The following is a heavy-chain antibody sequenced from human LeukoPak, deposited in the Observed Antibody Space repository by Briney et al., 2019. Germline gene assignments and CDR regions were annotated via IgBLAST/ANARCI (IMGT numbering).Heavy chain of an antibody. J-gene: IGHJ4*02. D-gene: IGHD2-15*01. V-gene: IGHV4-34*01. CDR1: GFTFSDYY. CDR3: ARGQVVRDY. Sequence: GSLRLSCAASGFTFSDYYLSWIRQPPGKGLEWIGEINHSGATNYNPSLKSRVTISVDTSKNQFSLKLSSVTAADTAVYYCARGQVVRDYWGQGTLVTVSS. CDR2: INHSGAT.